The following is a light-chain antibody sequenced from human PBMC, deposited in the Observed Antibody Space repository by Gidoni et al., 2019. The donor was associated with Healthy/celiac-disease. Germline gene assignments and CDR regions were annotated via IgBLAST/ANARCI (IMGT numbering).Light chain of an antibody. J-gene: IGKJ4*01. V-gene: IGKV4-1*01. CDR3: QQYYSTPLT. CDR2: WAS. CDR1: QSVLYSSNNKNY. Sequence: DIVMTQSPDSLAVSLGGRATINCKSSQSVLYSSNNKNYLAWYQQKPGQPPKLLIYWASTRESGVPYRFSGIGSWTDFTLTISSLQAEDVAVYYCQQYYSTPLTFGGGTQVEIK.